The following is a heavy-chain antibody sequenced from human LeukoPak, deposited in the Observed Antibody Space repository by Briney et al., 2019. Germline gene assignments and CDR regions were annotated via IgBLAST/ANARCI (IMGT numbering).Heavy chain of an antibody. Sequence: SETLSLTCTASGGSISSGDYYWTWIRQPPGKGLEWIGYIYYSGNTHYNPSLKSRVSISVDTAKNQFSLNLSSVTAAHTAVYYCARDQNKYDSSGYYYYQYGMDVWGQGTTVTVSS. CDR2: IYYSGNT. CDR1: GGSISSGDYY. V-gene: IGHV4-30-4*01. D-gene: IGHD3-22*01. CDR3: ARDQNKYDSSGYYYYQYGMDV. J-gene: IGHJ6*02.